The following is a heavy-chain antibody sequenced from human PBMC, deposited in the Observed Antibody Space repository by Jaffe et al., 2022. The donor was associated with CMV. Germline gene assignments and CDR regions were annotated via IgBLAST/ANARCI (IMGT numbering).Heavy chain of an antibody. J-gene: IGHJ6*03. D-gene: IGHD1-7*01. V-gene: IGHV4-34*01. Sequence: QVQLQQWGAGLLKPSETLSLTCAVYGGSFSGYYWSWIRQPPGKGLEWIGEINHSGSTNYNPSLKSRVTISVDTSKNQFSLKLSSVTAADTAVYYCARAINWNYPYYYYYMDVWGKGTTVTVSS. CDR2: INHSGST. CDR1: GGSFSGYY. CDR3: ARAINWNYPYYYYYMDV.